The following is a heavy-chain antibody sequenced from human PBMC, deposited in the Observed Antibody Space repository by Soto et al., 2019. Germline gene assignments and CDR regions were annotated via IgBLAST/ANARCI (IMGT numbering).Heavy chain of an antibody. Sequence: GASVKVSCKARGYTYTSYTMSWVRQAPGQRLEWMGWINPDNGNTKSSQKFQDRVIITRDTSASTAYMDLSSLRSEDTAVYYCARGIATGQLDPWGQGTLVTVSS. CDR2: INPDNGNT. CDR3: ARGIATGQLDP. CDR1: GYTYTSYT. V-gene: IGHV1-3*01. J-gene: IGHJ5*02. D-gene: IGHD2-15*01.